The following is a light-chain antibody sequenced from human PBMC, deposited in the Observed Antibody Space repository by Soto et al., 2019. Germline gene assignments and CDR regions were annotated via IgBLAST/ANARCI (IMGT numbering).Light chain of an antibody. CDR1: QSIDSW. CDR3: QQYKTYMYT. V-gene: IGKV1-5*03. Sequence: DIQMTQSPSTLSASVGDRVTITCRASQSIDSWLAWYQQQSGKATKLLIYRASSLESGVPSRFSGSGSGTEFTLTISSLQPDDFATYYCQQYKTYMYTFAQGTKLEIK. CDR2: RAS. J-gene: IGKJ2*01.